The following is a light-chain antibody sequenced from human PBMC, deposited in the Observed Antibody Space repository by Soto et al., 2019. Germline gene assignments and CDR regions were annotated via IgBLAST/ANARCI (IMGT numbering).Light chain of an antibody. Sequence: QSVLTQPPSASATPGQRVTISCSGRSSNIGSYNVNWYQQLPGTAPKLLIYNDNQRPSGVPDRFSASKSGTSASLAISGLQSGDETDYYCAVWDDSLNGLVFGGGTKLTVL. CDR2: NDN. J-gene: IGLJ2*01. CDR1: SSNIGSYN. CDR3: AVWDDSLNGLV. V-gene: IGLV1-44*01.